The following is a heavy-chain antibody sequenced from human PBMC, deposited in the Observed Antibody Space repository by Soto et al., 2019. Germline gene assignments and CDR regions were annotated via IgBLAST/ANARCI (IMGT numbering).Heavy chain of an antibody. CDR3: AREGLVLVPTSVNSDYYYYAMDV. Sequence: QVQLVQSGAEVKKPGSSVKVSCKASGDTFSTYTITWMRQAPGQGLEWMGGIIPRSATSNYAQKFQGRVIITADAATNTAYMALSSLRSEDTAVYYLAREGLVLVPTSVNSDYYYYAMDVWGQGTTVPVSS. CDR1: GDTFSTYT. V-gene: IGHV1-69*12. J-gene: IGHJ6*02. CDR2: IIPRSATS. D-gene: IGHD2-2*01.